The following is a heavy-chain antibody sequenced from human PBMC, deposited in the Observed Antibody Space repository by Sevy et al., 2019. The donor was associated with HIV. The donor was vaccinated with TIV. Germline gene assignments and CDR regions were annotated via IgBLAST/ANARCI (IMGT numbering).Heavy chain of an antibody. D-gene: IGHD3-10*01. CDR1: GGSLSGYY. CDR2: INDSGNI. Sequence: SETLSLTCAVYGGSLSGYYWSWIRQSPGKGLQWIGEINDSGNINYNMSLKSRVTMSLDTSKNQFSLKLSSVTAADTGVYYCARGSPSSYYGSGIYYNRRHYYLDVWAKGTTVTVSS. J-gene: IGHJ6*03. CDR3: ARGSPSSYYGSGIYYNRRHYYLDV. V-gene: IGHV4-34*01.